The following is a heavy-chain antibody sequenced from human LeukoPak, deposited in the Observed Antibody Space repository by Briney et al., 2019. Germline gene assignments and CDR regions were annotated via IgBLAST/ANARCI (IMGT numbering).Heavy chain of an antibody. V-gene: IGHV3-11*04. CDR1: GFTFSDYY. CDR3: ASITYYYDSSGYYYVDAFDI. Sequence: GGSLRLSCAASGFTFSDYYMSWIRQAPGKGLEWVSYISSRGSTIYYADSVKGRFTISRDNAKNSLYLQMNSLRAEDTAVYYCASITYYYDSSGYYYVDAFDIWGQGTMVTVSS. D-gene: IGHD3-22*01. CDR2: ISSRGSTI. J-gene: IGHJ3*02.